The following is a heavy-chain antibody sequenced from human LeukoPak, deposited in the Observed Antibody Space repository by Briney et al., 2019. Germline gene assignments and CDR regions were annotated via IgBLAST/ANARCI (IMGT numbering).Heavy chain of an antibody. CDR3: ARAVWATGTTYSLDY. V-gene: IGHV1-69*05. J-gene: IGHJ4*02. CDR2: IIPIFGTA. CDR1: GGTFSGYA. D-gene: IGHD4-11*01. Sequence: GASVKVSCKASGGTFSGYAISWVRQAPGQGLEWMGGIIPIFGTANYAQKFQGRVTITTDESTSTAYMELSSLRSEDTAVYYCARAVWATGTTYSLDYWGQGTLVTVSS.